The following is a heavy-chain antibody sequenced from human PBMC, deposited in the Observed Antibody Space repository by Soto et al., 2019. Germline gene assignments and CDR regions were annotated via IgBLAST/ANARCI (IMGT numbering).Heavy chain of an antibody. Sequence: QVQLQESGPGLVKPSQTLSLTCTVSGGSISSGDYYWSWIRQPPGKGLEWIGYIYYSGSTYYNPYLRSRVTLSLDTPSNQFSLRLSSLTAADTAVYYCATFGVIGEPFDYCGQGTLVTVSS. CDR2: IYYSGST. V-gene: IGHV4-30-4*01. D-gene: IGHD3-10*01. J-gene: IGHJ4*02. CDR1: GGSISSGDYY. CDR3: ATFGVIGEPFDY.